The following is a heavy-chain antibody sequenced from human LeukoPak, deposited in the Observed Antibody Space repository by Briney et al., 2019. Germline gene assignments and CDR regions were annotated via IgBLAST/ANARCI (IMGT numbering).Heavy chain of an antibody. CDR1: GGSIGSSSWY. J-gene: IGHJ5*02. V-gene: IGHV4-39*01. CDR2: INYSGST. D-gene: IGHD2-8*01. Sequence: PSETLSLTCTVSGGSIGSSSWYWGWIRQSPRKGLERIGMINYSGSTHYNPSLKNRVTISVDTSRNQFSVKLNSMTATDTAMYFCATLPGGLRANWFDPWGQGTLVTVSS. CDR3: ATLPGGLRANWFDP.